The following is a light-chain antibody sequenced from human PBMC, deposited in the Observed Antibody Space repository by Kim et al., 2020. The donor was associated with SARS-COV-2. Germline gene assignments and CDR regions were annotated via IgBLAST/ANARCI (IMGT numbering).Light chain of an antibody. CDR2: KAY. CDR3: QQYNSYWYS. Sequence: YVCVGDRVTIFRRARQRISSWLCWSQQKTGRAPKLLLYKAYSLESGVPSRFSGSGSGTEFILHISSLQPDDFATYYCQQYNSYWYSLGQGTKLEL. CDR1: QRISSW. J-gene: IGKJ2*03. V-gene: IGKV1-5*03.